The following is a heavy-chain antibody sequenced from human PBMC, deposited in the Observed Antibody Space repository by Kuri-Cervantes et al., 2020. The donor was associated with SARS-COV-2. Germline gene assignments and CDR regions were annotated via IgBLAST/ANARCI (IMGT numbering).Heavy chain of an antibody. CDR1: GFTFNNAW. D-gene: IGHD3-3*01. V-gene: IGHV3-15*07. CDR3: TTDSLFLSDFWSGYHDYYYYAMDV. Sequence: ESLKISCAASGFTFNNAWMNWVRQAPGKGLEWVGRVKSKTDGGTTDYAAPVKGRFTISRDDSKNTLYLQMNSLKTEDTAVYYCTTDSLFLSDFWSGYHDYYYYAMDVWGQGTTVTVSS. J-gene: IGHJ6*02. CDR2: VKSKTDGGTT.